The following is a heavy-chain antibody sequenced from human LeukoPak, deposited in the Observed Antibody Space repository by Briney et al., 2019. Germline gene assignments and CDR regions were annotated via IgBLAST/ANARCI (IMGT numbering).Heavy chain of an antibody. CDR2: ISSSSGII. J-gene: IGHJ4*02. CDR3: AGRSGPDDY. Sequence: GGSLRLSCAASGFTFSNYSMNWVRQAPGKGLEWVSYISSSSGIINYADSVKGRFTISRDNAKNSLYLQMNSLRVEDTAVYYCAGRSGPDDYWGQGTLVTVS. CDR1: GFTFSNYS. V-gene: IGHV3-48*01. D-gene: IGHD2-15*01.